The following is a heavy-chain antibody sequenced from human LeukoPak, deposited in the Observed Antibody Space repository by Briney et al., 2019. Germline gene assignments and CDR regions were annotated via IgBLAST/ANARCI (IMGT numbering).Heavy chain of an antibody. CDR2: ISSSSSYI. Sequence: GGSLRLSCAASKFTFSSYSMNWVRQAPGKGLEWVSSISSSSSYIYYADSVKGRFTISRDNAKNSLYLQMNSLRAEDTAVYYCASPLSTYDILTGYNFDYWGQGTLVTVSS. J-gene: IGHJ4*02. CDR1: KFTFSSYS. D-gene: IGHD3-9*01. CDR3: ASPLSTYDILTGYNFDY. V-gene: IGHV3-21*01.